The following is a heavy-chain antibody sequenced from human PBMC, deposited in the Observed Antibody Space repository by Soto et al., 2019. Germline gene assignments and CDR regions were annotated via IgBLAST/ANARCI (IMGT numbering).Heavy chain of an antibody. D-gene: IGHD6-6*01. Sequence: QVQLVQSGAEVKKPGSSVKVSCKASGGTFSSYAISWVRQAPGQGLEWMGGIIPIFGTANYAQTFQGRVTITEDESTSTDDMELSSLRSEDTAVYSFAIDVEQLVDSYYCYGMDVWGQGTTVTVSS. CDR2: IIPIFGTA. V-gene: IGHV1-69*01. CDR3: AIDVEQLVDSYYCYGMDV. J-gene: IGHJ6*02. CDR1: GGTFSSYA.